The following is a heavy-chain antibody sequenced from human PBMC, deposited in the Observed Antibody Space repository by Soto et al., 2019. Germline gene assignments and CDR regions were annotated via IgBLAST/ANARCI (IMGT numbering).Heavy chain of an antibody. J-gene: IGHJ5*02. CDR1: GGTFSSYA. CDR2: VIPIFGTA. V-gene: IGHV1-69*13. Sequence: SVKVSCKASGGTFSSYAISWVRQAPGQGLEWMGGVIPIFGTANYAQKFQGRVTITADEAPSPAYMELSSRRSDDTAVYYCARDDPSGWFDPWGQGTLVTVSS. D-gene: IGHD7-27*01. CDR3: ARDDPSGWFDP.